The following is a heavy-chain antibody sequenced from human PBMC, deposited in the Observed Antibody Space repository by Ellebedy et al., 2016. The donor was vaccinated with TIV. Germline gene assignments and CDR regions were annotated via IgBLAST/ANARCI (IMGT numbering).Heavy chain of an antibody. CDR2: IGAGGDYT. D-gene: IGHD2/OR15-2a*01. V-gene: IGHV3-23*01. CDR3: AKNDSHALGADFQYYYRDV. J-gene: IGHJ6*03. CDR1: GFTFSSSP. Sequence: GESLKISXEASGFTFSSSPMTWVRQAPGKGLEWFSEIGAGGDYTHYADSVKGRFTVSRDNGKSTLYLRMTSLRTEDTAVYYCAKNDSHALGADFQYYYRDVWGKGTTVTVSS.